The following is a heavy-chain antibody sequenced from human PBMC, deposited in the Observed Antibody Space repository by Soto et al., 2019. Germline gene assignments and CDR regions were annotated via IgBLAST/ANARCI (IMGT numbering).Heavy chain of an antibody. J-gene: IGHJ4*02. CDR2: IYSTGST. CDR1: GGSIPSYY. Sequence: SEPLSLTCTVSGGSIPSYYWSWIRQPPGKRLEWIGHIYSTGSTHYNPSLKSRVTISLGTSENQLSLTLTSVTAADTAVYYRARNPQGPVDFDHWGPGTLVTVSS. CDR3: ARNPQGPVDFDH. V-gene: IGHV4-4*08.